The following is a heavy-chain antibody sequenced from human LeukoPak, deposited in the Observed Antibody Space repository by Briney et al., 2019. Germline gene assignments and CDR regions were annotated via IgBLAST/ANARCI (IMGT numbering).Heavy chain of an antibody. CDR2: INHSGST. CDR3: ARTRRLYSSGWYPLNY. J-gene: IGHJ4*02. D-gene: IGHD6-19*01. V-gene: IGHV4-38-2*02. CDR1: GYSISSGYY. Sequence: SETLSLTCTVSGYSISSGYYWGWIRQPPGKGLEWIGEINHSGSTNYNPSLKSRVTISVDTSKNQFSLKLSSVTAADTAVYYCARTRRLYSSGWYPLNYWGQGTLVTVSS.